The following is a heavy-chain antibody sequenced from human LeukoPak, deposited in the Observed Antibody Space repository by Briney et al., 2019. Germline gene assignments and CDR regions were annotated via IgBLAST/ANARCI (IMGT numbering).Heavy chain of an antibody. Sequence: GGSLRLSCAASGFTFSSYGMHWVRQAPGKGLEWVAVISYDGSNKYYADSVKGRFTISRDNSKNTLYLQMNSLRAEDTAVYYCAKDRYYYDSSGYYYYYYDMDVWGQGTTVTVSS. CDR2: ISYDGSNK. CDR3: AKDRYYYDSSGYYYYYYDMDV. D-gene: IGHD3-22*01. J-gene: IGHJ6*02. CDR1: GFTFSSYG. V-gene: IGHV3-30*18.